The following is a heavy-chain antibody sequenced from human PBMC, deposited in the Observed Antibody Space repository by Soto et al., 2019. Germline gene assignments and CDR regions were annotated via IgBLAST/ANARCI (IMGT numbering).Heavy chain of an antibody. V-gene: IGHV4-30-2*01. CDR1: GGSISSGGYS. CDR3: ARVPGP. Sequence: PSETLSLTCAVSGGSISSGGYSWSWIRQPPGKGLEWIGYIYHSGSTYYNPSLKSRVTISVDRPKNQFSLKLSSVTVADTAVYYCARVPGPWGQGTLVTVSS. J-gene: IGHJ5*02. CDR2: IYHSGST.